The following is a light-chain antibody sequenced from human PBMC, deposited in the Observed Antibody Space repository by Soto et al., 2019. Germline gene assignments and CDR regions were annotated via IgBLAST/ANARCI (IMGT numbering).Light chain of an antibody. CDR2: DDA. J-gene: IGLJ1*01. CDR3: QVCESNSVFV. CDR1: NIGSQR. Sequence: SYELAQPPSVSVAPGQTARITCGGNNIGSQRVHWYQQKPGQAPVLVVYDDADRPSGVPERFSGSKSGNMATLTISRVEAGDEADYYCQVCESNSVFVFGIGTKVTVL. V-gene: IGLV3-21*02.